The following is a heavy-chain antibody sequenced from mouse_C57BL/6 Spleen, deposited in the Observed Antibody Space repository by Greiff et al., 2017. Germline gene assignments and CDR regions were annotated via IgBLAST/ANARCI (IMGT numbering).Heavy chain of an antibody. V-gene: IGHV1-18*01. CDR2: ITPNNGGT. CDR3: ARLGLRRLYAMDY. D-gene: IGHD2-4*01. Sequence: EVQLQESGPELVKPGASVKIPCKASGYTFTDYNMDWVQQSHGQSLEWSGDITPNNGGTIYNQKFKGKATLTVDMSSSTSYMELRMLTSEDTAVYYCARLGLRRLYAMDYWGQGTSVTVSS. J-gene: IGHJ4*01. CDR1: GYTFTDYN.